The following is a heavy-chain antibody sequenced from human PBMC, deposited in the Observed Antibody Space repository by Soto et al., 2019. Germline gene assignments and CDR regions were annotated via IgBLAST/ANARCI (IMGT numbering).Heavy chain of an antibody. Sequence: PSVKVSCKASGYTFTSYGISWVRQAPGQGPEWMGWISAYNGNTNYAQKLQGRVTMTTDTSTSTAYMELRSLRSDDTAVYYCARRDGYNLDFDYWGQGTLVTVFS. CDR2: ISAYNGNT. J-gene: IGHJ4*02. V-gene: IGHV1-18*01. D-gene: IGHD5-12*01. CDR3: ARRDGYNLDFDY. CDR1: GYTFTSYG.